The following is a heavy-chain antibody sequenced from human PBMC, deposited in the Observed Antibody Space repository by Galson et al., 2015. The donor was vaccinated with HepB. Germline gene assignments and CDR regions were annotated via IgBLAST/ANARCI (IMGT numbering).Heavy chain of an antibody. CDR1: GFTFSSYA. CDR3: ARSGVGGGAQQHYYYYYYGMDV. CDR2: ISYDGSNK. Sequence: SLRLSCAASGFTFSSYAMHWVRQAPGKGLEWVAVISYDGSNKYYADSVKGRFTISRDNSKNTLYLQMNSLRAEDTAVYYCARSGVGGGAQQHYYYYYYGMDVWGQGTTVTVSS. V-gene: IGHV3-30*04. D-gene: IGHD6-13*01. J-gene: IGHJ6*02.